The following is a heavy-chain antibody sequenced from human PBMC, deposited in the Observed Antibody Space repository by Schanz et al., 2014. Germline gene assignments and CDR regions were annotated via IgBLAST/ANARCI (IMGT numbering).Heavy chain of an antibody. CDR1: GFTFSNCD. Sequence: EVQLVESGGGLVQPGGSLRLSCAASGFTFSNCDMTWVRQAPGKGLEWVAIIDGRGITTFYADSVKGRFTISRDNSKNMLYLQMNSLRVEDTAVYYCARYGFRKFGVVYGLALWGQGTTVTVSS. CDR3: ARYGFRKFGVVYGLAL. J-gene: IGHJ6*02. D-gene: IGHD3-3*01. CDR2: IDGRGITT. V-gene: IGHV3-23*04.